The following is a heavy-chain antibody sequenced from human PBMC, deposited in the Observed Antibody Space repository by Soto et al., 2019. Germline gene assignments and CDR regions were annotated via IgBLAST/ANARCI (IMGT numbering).Heavy chain of an antibody. J-gene: IGHJ4*02. CDR1: GGSVSSSNYY. D-gene: IGHD3-9*01. CDR3: ARLEGLATISYYFDY. V-gene: IGHV4-39*01. Sequence: PSETLSLTCTVSGGSVSSSNYYWGWIRQSPGKGLEWIGSIYFCGCTYYNPSLESRVTISVDKFKNQFSLKVISVTAADTSVYYCARLEGLATISYYFDYWGQGTLVTSPQ. CDR2: IYFCGCT.